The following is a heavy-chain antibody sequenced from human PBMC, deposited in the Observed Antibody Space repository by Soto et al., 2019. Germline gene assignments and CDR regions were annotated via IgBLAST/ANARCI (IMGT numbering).Heavy chain of an antibody. D-gene: IGHD1-26*01. V-gene: IGHV1-2*04. CDR3: ARAWSYVSPDAFDI. CDR1: GYTFTGYY. Sequence: QVQLVQSGAEVKKPGASVKVSCKASGYTFTGYYMHWVRQAPGQGLEWMGWINPNSGGTNYAQKFQGWGTMTRETSISTAYMELSRLRSDDTAVYYCARAWSYVSPDAFDIWGQGTMVTVSS. CDR2: INPNSGGT. J-gene: IGHJ3*02.